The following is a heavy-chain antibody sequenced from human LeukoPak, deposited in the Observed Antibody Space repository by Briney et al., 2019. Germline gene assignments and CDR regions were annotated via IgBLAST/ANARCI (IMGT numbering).Heavy chain of an antibody. CDR2: ISYDGSNK. D-gene: IGHD6-13*01. CDR1: GFTFSSYA. CDR3: ARDLLAAPGMGDPFDY. J-gene: IGHJ4*02. Sequence: GGSLRLSCAASGFTFSSYAMHWVRQAPGKGLEWVAVISYDGSNKYYADSVKGRFTISRDNSKNTLYLQMNSLRSDDTAVYYCARDLLAAPGMGDPFDYWGQGTLVTVSS. V-gene: IGHV3-30-3*01.